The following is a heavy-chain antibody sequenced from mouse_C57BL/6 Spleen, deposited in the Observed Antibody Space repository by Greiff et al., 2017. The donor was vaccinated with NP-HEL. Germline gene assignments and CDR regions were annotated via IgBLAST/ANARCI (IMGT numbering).Heavy chain of an antibody. Sequence: DVQLQESGPGLVKPSQSLSLTCTVPGYSITSGYGWNWIRQFPGNKLEWMGYISYSGSTNYNPSLKSRISITRDTSKNQFFLQLNSGTTEDTATYYCARTARIKYWGQGTTLTVSS. CDR3: ARTARIKY. D-gene: IGHD1-2*01. V-gene: IGHV3-2*02. J-gene: IGHJ2*01. CDR2: ISYSGST. CDR1: GYSITSGYG.